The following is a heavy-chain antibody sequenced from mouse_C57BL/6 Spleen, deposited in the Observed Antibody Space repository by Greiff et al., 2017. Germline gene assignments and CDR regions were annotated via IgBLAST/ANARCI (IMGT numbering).Heavy chain of an antibody. CDR2: ISSGSSTI. J-gene: IGHJ3*01. Sequence: DVQLVESGGGLVKPGGSLKLSCAASGFTFSDYGMHWVRQAPEKGLEWVAYISSGSSTIYYADTVKGRFTISRDNAKNTLFLQMTSLRSEDTAMYYCARGGMVTTGRASWFAYWGQGTLVTVSA. CDR1: GFTFSDYG. D-gene: IGHD2-2*01. CDR3: ARGGMVTTGRASWFAY. V-gene: IGHV5-17*01.